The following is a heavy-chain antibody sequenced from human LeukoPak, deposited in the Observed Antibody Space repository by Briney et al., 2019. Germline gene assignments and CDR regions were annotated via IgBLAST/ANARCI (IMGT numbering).Heavy chain of an antibody. CDR1: GFTFSSYA. CDR2: ISYDGSNK. J-gene: IGHJ4*02. CDR3: ARGTTSGYYWFDY. V-gene: IGHV3-30*04. D-gene: IGHD3-22*01. Sequence: GGSLRLSCAAPGFTFSSYAMHWVRQAPGKGLEWVAVISYDGSNKYYADSVKGRFTVSRDNSKNTLYLQMNSLRAEGTAVYYCARGTTSGYYWFDYWGQGALVTVSS.